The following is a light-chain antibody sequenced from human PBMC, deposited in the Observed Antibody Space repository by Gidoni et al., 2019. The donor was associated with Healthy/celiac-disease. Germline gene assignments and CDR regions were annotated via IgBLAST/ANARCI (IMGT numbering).Light chain of an antibody. J-gene: IGKJ2*01. CDR1: QSISSY. V-gene: IGKV1-39*01. CDR2: AAS. Sequence: DIQMNQYPSSLSASVGDRVTITCRASQSISSYLNLYQQKPGKAPKLLIYAASSLQSGVPSRFSGSGSGTDFTLTISSLQPEDFTTYYCQQSYSTPYTFXQXTKLEIK. CDR3: QQSYSTPYT.